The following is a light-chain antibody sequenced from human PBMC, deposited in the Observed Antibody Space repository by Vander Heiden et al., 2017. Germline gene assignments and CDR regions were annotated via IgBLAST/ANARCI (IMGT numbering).Light chain of an antibody. CDR2: SNN. CDR1: SSNIGSNT. CDR3: AAWDDSLKGWV. J-gene: IGLJ3*02. Sequence: QSVLTQPPSASGTPGQRVTISCSGSSSNIGSNTVNWHQQLPGTAPKLLSYSNNQRPSGVPDRFSGSKSGTSASLAISGLQSEDEADYYCAAWDDSLKGWVFGGGTKLTVL. V-gene: IGLV1-44*01.